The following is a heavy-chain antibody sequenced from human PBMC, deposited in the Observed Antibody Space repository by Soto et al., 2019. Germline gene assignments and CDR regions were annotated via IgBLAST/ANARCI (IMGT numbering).Heavy chain of an antibody. J-gene: IGHJ6*02. CDR2: IYYIGST. CDR3: ARDDSSGYYPVQMDG. Sequence: SETLSLTGTVSVGSIRSYYWSWIRQPPGKGLEWIGYIYYIGSTNYNPSLKIRVTISVDTSKNKFSLNLSSVTAADTAVYYCARDDSSGYYPVQMDGWGQGTTVSVSS. CDR1: VGSIRSYY. D-gene: IGHD3-22*01. V-gene: IGHV4-59*01.